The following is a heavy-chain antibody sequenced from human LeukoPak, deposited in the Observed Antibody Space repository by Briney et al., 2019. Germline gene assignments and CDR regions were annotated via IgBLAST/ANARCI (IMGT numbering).Heavy chain of an antibody. CDR2: INPSGGGT. CDR1: GYTFTSYY. Sequence: ASVKVFCKASGYTFTSYYIHWVRQAPGQGLEWMGVINPSGGGTSYAQKFQGRVTMTRDTSTSTVYMDLRSLRSEDTAVYFCARDMLAVPSNWFDPWGQGTLVTVSS. CDR3: ARDMLAVPSNWFDP. D-gene: IGHD2-8*01. J-gene: IGHJ5*02. V-gene: IGHV1-46*01.